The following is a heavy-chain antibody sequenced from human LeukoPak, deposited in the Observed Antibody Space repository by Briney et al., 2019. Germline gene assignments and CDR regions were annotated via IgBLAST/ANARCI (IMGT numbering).Heavy chain of an antibody. V-gene: IGHV4-59*01. CDR1: GGSISSYY. J-gene: IGHJ4*02. CDR2: IYYSGST. Sequence: SETLSLTCTVSGGSISSYYWSWIRQPPGKGLEWIGYIYYSGSTNYNPSLKSRVTISVDTSKNQFSLKLSSVTAADTAVYYCARVEGVFGEFTFDYWGQGTLVTVSS. CDR3: ARVEGVFGEFTFDY. D-gene: IGHD3-10*01.